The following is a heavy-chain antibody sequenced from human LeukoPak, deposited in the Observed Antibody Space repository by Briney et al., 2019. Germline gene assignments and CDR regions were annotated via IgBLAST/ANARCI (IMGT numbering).Heavy chain of an antibody. V-gene: IGHV3-21*04. J-gene: IGHJ4*02. CDR3: AKDGGGYCNNSSC. CDR2: ISSSSTYI. Sequence: GGSLRLSCAASGFTFSSYSLNWVRQAPGKGLEWVSSISSSSTYIYYADSVKGRFTISRDNSKNTLHLQMNSLGAADTAVYYCAKDGGGYCNNSSCWGQGTLVTVSS. D-gene: IGHD2-2*01. CDR1: GFTFSSYS.